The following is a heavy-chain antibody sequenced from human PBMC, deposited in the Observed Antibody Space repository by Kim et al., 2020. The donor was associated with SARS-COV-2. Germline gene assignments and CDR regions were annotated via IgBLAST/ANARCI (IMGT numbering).Heavy chain of an antibody. D-gene: IGHD3-16*01. Sequence: ASVKVSCKASGYTFTSYGISWVRQAPGQGLEWMGWISAYNGNTNYAQKLQGRVTMTTDTSTSTAYMELRSLRSDDTAVYYCARVRIMERLGELLGWGQGTLVTVSS. V-gene: IGHV1-18*01. CDR1: GYTFTSYG. CDR3: ARVRIMERLGELLG. CDR2: ISAYNGNT. J-gene: IGHJ4*02.